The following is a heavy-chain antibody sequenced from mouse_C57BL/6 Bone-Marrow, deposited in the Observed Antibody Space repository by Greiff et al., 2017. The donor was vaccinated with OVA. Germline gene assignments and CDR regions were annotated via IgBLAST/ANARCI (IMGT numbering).Heavy chain of an antibody. CDR3: AREGGGWLLPDWYFDV. D-gene: IGHD2-3*01. V-gene: IGHV1-55*01. CDR2: IYPGSGST. J-gene: IGHJ1*03. Sequence: QVQLQQPGAELVKPGASVKMSCKASGYTFTSYWITWVKQRPGQGLEWIGDIYPGSGSTNYNEKFKSKATLTVDTSSSTAYMQLSSLTSEDSAVYYCAREGGGWLLPDWYFDVWGTGTTVTVSS. CDR1: GYTFTSYW.